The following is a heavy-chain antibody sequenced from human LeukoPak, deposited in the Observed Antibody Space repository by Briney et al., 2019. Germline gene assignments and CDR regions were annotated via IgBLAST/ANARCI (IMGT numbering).Heavy chain of an antibody. CDR3: ARDDSGYDSLFY. CDR2: IIPILGIA. Sequence: SVTVSCKASGGTFSSYAISWVRQAPGQGLEWMGRIIPILGIANYAQKFQGRVTITADKSTSTAYMELSSLRSEDTAVYYCARDDSGYDSLFYWGQGTLVTVSS. CDR1: GGTFSSYA. V-gene: IGHV1-69*04. J-gene: IGHJ4*02. D-gene: IGHD5-12*01.